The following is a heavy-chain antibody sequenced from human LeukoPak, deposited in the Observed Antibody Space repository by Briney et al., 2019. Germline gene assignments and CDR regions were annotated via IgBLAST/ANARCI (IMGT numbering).Heavy chain of an antibody. D-gene: IGHD3-3*01. CDR3: ARDGAYSTIFY. J-gene: IGHJ4*01. CDR2: ISSDGSVT. V-gene: IGHV3-74*03. CDR1: GFSFTNYW. Sequence: GGSLRLSCAVSGFSFTNYWMHWVRQDPGKGLVWVSYISSDGSVTKYADSVKGRFTISRDNAKNTLYLQMNSLRAEDTAVYYCARDGAYSTIFYWGQGTLVTVSS.